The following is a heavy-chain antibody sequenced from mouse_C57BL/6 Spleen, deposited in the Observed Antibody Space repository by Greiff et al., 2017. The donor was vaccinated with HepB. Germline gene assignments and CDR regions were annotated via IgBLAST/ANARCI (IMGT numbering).Heavy chain of an antibody. CDR1: GFTFSSYG. Sequence: GFTFSSYGMSWVRQTPDKRLEWVATISSGGSYTYYPDSVKGRFTISRDNAKKTLYLQMSSLKSEDTAMYYCARHTTVVEGYWYFDVWGTGTTVTVSS. D-gene: IGHD1-1*01. J-gene: IGHJ1*03. V-gene: IGHV5-6*01. CDR3: ARHTTVVEGYWYFDV. CDR2: ISSGGSYT.